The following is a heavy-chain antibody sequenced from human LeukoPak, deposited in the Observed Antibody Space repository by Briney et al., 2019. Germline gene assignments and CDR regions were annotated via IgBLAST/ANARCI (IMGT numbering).Heavy chain of an antibody. J-gene: IGHJ6*03. CDR3: ARDRLWFGELGVYYMDV. Sequence: PGGSLRLSCAAAGFTFSKFAMHWVRQAPGKGLEWVAVVSYDGSYKYYADSVKGRFTISRDNAKNSLYLQMNSLRAEDTAVYYCARDRLWFGELGVYYMDVWGKGTTVTISS. V-gene: IGHV3-30*04. CDR2: VSYDGSYK. CDR1: GFTFSKFA. D-gene: IGHD3-10*01.